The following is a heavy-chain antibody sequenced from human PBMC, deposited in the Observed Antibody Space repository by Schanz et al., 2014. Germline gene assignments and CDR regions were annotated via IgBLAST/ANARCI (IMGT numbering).Heavy chain of an antibody. Sequence: EVHLVESGGGLVKRGGSLRLSCAASGFTISSYSMNWVRQAPGKGLEWVSSISSSGSYIYYADSVKGRFSISRDNAKNSLFLQMNRLRAEDTAPYYCAIIGVMVAVAGTRADYWGQGTLVTVSS. D-gene: IGHD6-19*01. CDR3: AIIGVMVAVAGTRADY. CDR1: GFTISSYS. J-gene: IGHJ4*02. V-gene: IGHV3-21*01. CDR2: ISSSGSYI.